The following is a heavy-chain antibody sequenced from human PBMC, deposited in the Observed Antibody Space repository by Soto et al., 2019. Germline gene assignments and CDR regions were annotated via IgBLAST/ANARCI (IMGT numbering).Heavy chain of an antibody. CDR2: IYSGGST. D-gene: IGHD3-3*01. Sequence: PGGSLRLSCAASGFTVSSNYMSWVRQAPGKGLEWVSVIYSGGSTYYADSVKGRFTISRDNSKNTLYLQMNSLRAEDTAVYYCASVDFWSGYYMGYWGQGTLVTVPQ. CDR3: ASVDFWSGYYMGY. V-gene: IGHV3-53*01. J-gene: IGHJ4*02. CDR1: GFTVSSNY.